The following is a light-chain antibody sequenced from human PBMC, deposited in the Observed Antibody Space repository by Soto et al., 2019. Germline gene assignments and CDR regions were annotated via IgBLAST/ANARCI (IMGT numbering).Light chain of an antibody. CDR1: SSDVGSYDF. V-gene: IGLV2-14*01. CDR2: EVS. CDR3: CSYSSSTVRYV. J-gene: IGLJ1*01. Sequence: QSVLTQPASVSGSPGQSITLSCTGTSSDVGSYDFVSWYQQHPGKAPKLLIYEVSNRPSGVSARFSGSKSDNTASLTISGLQAADEAEYFCCSYSSSTVRYVFGSGTKVTVL.